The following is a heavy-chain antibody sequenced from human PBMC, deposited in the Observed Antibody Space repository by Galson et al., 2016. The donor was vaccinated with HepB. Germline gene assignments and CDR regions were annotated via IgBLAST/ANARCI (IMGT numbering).Heavy chain of an antibody. J-gene: IGHJ3*02. CDR2: IYAADSDT. Sequence: QSGAEVKKPGESLKISCKGSEPTFTNYWIGWARQMPGKGLEWMGIIYAADSDTKYSPSFEGQVTIPADKSISTAYLQWGSLRASDTAMYYCARTLPVVVTAEDAFDIWGQGTMVTVSS. CDR1: EPTFTNYW. CDR3: ARTLPVVVTAEDAFDI. D-gene: IGHD2-21*02. V-gene: IGHV5-51*01.